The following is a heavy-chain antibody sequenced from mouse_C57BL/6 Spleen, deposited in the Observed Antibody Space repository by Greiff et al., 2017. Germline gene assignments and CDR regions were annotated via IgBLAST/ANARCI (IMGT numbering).Heavy chain of an antibody. Sequence: QVQLQQPGAELVKPGASVKLSCKASGYTFTSYWMHWVKQRPGQGLEWIGMIHPNSGSTNYNEKFQSKATLTVDKSSSTAYMQLSSLTSEDSAVYYCARCDYDWYFDVWGTGTTVTVSS. J-gene: IGHJ1*03. D-gene: IGHD2-4*01. CDR2: IHPNSGST. CDR1: GYTFTSYW. V-gene: IGHV1-64*01. CDR3: ARCDYDWYFDV.